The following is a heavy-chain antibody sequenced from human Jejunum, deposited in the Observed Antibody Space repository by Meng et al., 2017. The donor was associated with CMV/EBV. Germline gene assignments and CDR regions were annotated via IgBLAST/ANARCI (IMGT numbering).Heavy chain of an antibody. Sequence: SNNDYYWGWIRQPPGKGLEWIGNIYYSGTTYYNPSLKSRVTQSVDTSKNQFSLKLSSVTAADTAVYYCARAPFNYYDSSGDPPDYWGQGTLVTVS. CDR1: SNNDYY. J-gene: IGHJ4*02. D-gene: IGHD3-22*01. CDR3: ARAPFNYYDSSGDPPDY. V-gene: IGHV4-39*07. CDR2: IYYSGTT.